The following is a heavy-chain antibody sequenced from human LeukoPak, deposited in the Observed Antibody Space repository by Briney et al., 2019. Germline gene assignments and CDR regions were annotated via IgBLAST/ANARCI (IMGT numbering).Heavy chain of an antibody. CDR2: IKQDGSEK. D-gene: IGHD5/OR15-5a*01. Sequence: GGSLRLSCAASGFTFSSYWMSWVRQAPGKGVEWVANIKQDGSEKYHVDSVKGRFTISRDNAKNSLYLQMNSLRAEDTAVYSCARGHVTVSAHDDAFDIWGQGTMVTVSS. V-gene: IGHV3-7*01. J-gene: IGHJ3*02. CDR1: GFTFSSYW. CDR3: ARGHVTVSAHDDAFDI.